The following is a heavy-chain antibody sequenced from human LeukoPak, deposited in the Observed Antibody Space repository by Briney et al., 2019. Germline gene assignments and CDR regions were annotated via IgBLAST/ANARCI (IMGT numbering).Heavy chain of an antibody. J-gene: IGHJ3*02. Sequence: GGSLILSCAASGFTFSSYSMNWVRQAPGKGLEWVSSISRTSSFIYYADSVKGRFTISRDNAKNSLYLQMNSLRADDTAVYYCARDTTVTTGYAFDIWGQGTMVTVSS. V-gene: IGHV3-21*01. CDR2: ISRTSSFI. D-gene: IGHD4-17*01. CDR3: ARDTTVTTGYAFDI. CDR1: GFTFSSYS.